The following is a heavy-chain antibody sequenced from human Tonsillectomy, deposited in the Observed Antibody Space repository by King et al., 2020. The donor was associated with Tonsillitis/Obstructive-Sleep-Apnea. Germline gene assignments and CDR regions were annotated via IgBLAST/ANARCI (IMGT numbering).Heavy chain of an antibody. V-gene: IGHV3-30*18. CDR2: YDGSNK. CDR1: GFSFSNYG. D-gene: IGHD6-6*01. CDR3: AKDQGMAGRPAYYFDY. J-gene: IGHJ4*02. Sequence: VQLVESGGGVVQPGRSLRLSCAASGFSFSNYGMHWVRQAPGKGLECVAYDGSNKYYADSVKGRFTISRDSSKNTLYLQMNSLRAEDTAVYYCAKDQGMAGRPAYYFDYWGQGTLVTVSS.